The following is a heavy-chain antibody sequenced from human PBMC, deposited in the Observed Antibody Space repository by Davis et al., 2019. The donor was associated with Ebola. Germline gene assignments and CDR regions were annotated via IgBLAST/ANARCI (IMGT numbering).Heavy chain of an antibody. D-gene: IGHD6-6*01. CDR1: GGTFSSYT. Sequence: SVKVSCKASGGTFSSYTISWVRQAPGQGLEWMGRIIPILGIANYAQRFQGRVSITADESTSTAYMELSSLRSEDTAMYYCARDASHIAAAHWGQGTLVTVSA. V-gene: IGHV1-69*04. CDR3: ARDASHIAAAH. CDR2: IIPILGIA. J-gene: IGHJ4*02.